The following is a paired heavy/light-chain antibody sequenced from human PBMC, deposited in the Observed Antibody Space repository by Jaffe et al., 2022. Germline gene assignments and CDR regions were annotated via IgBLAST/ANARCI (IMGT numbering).Heavy chain of an antibody. V-gene: IGHV3-30*02. CDR2: IRSDGTIK. J-gene: IGHJ4*02. Sequence: QVQLVESGGGVVQPGGSLRLSCAASGFTFSAYDMYWVRQAPGKGLEWVAFIRSDGTIKYYADSVKGRFTISRDDSKNTLYLQMNSLRAEDTAVYYCAKYRDGYNYRVYWGQGTLVTVSS. CDR3: AKYRDGYNYRVY. CDR1: GFTFSAYD. D-gene: IGHD5-12*01.
Light chain of an antibody. Sequence: NFMLTQPHSVSESPGKTVTISCTGSSGSIASNYVQWYQQRPGSAPTTVIYEDNQRPSGVPDRFSGSIDSSSNSASLTISGLKTEDEADYYCQSYDSSIVIFGGGTKLTVL. CDR2: EDN. CDR1: SGSIASNY. CDR3: QSYDSSIVI. V-gene: IGLV6-57*02. J-gene: IGLJ2*01.